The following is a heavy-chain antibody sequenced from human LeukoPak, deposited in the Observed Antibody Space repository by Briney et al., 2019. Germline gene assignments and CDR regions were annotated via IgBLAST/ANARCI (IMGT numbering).Heavy chain of an antibody. V-gene: IGHV3-23*01. CDR1: GFTFSSYA. D-gene: IGHD3-22*01. Sequence: GGSLRLSCAASGFTFSSYAMSWVRQAPGKGLEWVSATSGSGGSTYYADSVKGRFTISRDNSKNTLYLQMNSLRAEDTAVYYCAKGDYYYDSSGYYPTLLGYWGQGTLVTVSS. CDR3: AKGDYYYDSSGYYPTLLGY. CDR2: TSGSGGST. J-gene: IGHJ4*02.